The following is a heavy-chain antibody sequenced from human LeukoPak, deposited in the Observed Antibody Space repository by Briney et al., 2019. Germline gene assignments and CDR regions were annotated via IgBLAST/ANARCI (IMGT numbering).Heavy chain of an antibody. CDR1: GGSISSYY. Sequence: SETLSLTCTVSGGSISSYYWSWLRQPPGKGLEWIGYIYYSGSTNYNPSLKSRVTISVDTSKNQFSLKLSSVTAADTAVYYCARLPYYYDSSGYYYFDYWGQGTLVTVSS. CDR3: ARLPYYYDSSGYYYFDY. J-gene: IGHJ4*02. CDR2: IYYSGST. D-gene: IGHD3-22*01. V-gene: IGHV4-59*01.